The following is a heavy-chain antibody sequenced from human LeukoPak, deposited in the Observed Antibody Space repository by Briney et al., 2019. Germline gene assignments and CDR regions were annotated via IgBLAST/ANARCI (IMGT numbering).Heavy chain of an antibody. V-gene: IGHV3-7*01. Sequence: GGSLRLSCAASGFSFSSPWMTWVRQAPGKGLEWVANIKGDGSEKFYVDSVKGRFTISRDNTKNSLHLQMSSLRDEDAAVYYCAKWVVVPITGVHYMDVWGKGTTVTVSS. CDR3: AKWVVVPITGVHYMDV. D-gene: IGHD1-20*01. CDR2: IKGDGSEK. CDR1: GFSFSSPW. J-gene: IGHJ6*03.